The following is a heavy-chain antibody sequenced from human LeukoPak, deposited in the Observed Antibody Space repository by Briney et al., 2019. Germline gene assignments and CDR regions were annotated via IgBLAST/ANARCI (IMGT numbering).Heavy chain of an antibody. D-gene: IGHD3-3*01. J-gene: IGHJ4*02. CDR1: GYTFISYS. V-gene: IGHV7-4-1*02. CDR3: ARDQRQISFDY. Sequence: ASVKVSCKASGYTFISYSMNWVRQAPGQGLEWMGWIDTNTGNPTYAQGFTGRFVFSLDTSVSTAYLQISSLKAEDTAFYYCARDQRQISFDYWGQGTLVTVSS. CDR2: IDTNTGNP.